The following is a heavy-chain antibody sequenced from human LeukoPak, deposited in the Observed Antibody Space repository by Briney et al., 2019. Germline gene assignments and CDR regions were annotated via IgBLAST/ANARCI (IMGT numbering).Heavy chain of an antibody. D-gene: IGHD2-2*02. CDR1: GYSFTSYW. J-gene: IGHJ6*02. CDR2: IYPGDSDT. V-gene: IGHV5-51*01. CDR3: ARTTVPAAIVTDYYYYGMDV. Sequence: GESLKISCKGSGYSFTSYWIGWVRQMPGKGLEWMGIIYPGDSDTRYSPSFQGQVTISADKSISTAYLQWSSLKASDTAMYYCARTTVPAAIVTDYYYYGMDVWGQGTTVTVSS.